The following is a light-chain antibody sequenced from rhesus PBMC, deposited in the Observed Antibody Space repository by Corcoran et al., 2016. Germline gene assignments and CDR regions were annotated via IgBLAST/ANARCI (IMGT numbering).Light chain of an antibody. Sequence: EIVMTQSPATLALSPGERATLSCRASQSVSSYLAWYHQKPGQAPRLLIYGASSWATGIPDRFSGSGSGTEVTLTISSLEPEDVGVYFCLQSSSWPQTFGQGTKVEIK. V-gene: IGKV3-24*04. CDR2: GAS. CDR3: LQSSSWPQT. J-gene: IGKJ1*01. CDR1: QSVSSY.